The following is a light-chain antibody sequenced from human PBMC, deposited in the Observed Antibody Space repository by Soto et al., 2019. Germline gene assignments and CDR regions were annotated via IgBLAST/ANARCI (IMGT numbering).Light chain of an antibody. CDR3: QQDNQWPIT. Sequence: EIVMTQSPATLSVSPGETTRLSCRASQSINSDVAWYQQKVGQTPRLLIYYISTRATGIPARFSGSGSGTEFTLTINSLQSEDSAVYYCQQDNQWPITFGQGTRLEIK. CDR2: YIS. CDR1: QSINSD. V-gene: IGKV3D-15*01. J-gene: IGKJ5*01.